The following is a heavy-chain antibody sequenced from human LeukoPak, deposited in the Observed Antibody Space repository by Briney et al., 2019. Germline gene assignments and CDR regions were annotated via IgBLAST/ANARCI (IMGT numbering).Heavy chain of an antibody. V-gene: IGHV1-69*04. CDR1: GGTFSSYA. CDR3: ARVPGSAYWGGDWSLGWFDP. D-gene: IGHD2-21*02. Sequence: SVKVSCKASGGTFSSYAISWVRQAPGQGLEWMGRIIPIIGIANYAQKLQGRVTITADKSTSTPYMELSSLRSEDTAVYYCARVPGSAYWGGDWSLGWFDPWGEGTLDTVSS. J-gene: IGHJ5*02. CDR2: IIPIIGIA.